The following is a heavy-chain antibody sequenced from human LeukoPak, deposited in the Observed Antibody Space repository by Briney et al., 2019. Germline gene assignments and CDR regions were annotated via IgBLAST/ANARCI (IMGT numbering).Heavy chain of an antibody. CDR3: AAKYDILTGYPD. Sequence: ASVKVSCKASGYTFTGYYMHWVRQAPGQGLEWMGWINPNSGGTNYAQKFQGRVTMTRDTSISTAYMELSRLRSDDTAVYYCAAKYDILTGYPDWGQGTLVTVSS. D-gene: IGHD3-9*01. J-gene: IGHJ4*02. CDR1: GYTFTGYY. CDR2: INPNSGGT. V-gene: IGHV1-2*02.